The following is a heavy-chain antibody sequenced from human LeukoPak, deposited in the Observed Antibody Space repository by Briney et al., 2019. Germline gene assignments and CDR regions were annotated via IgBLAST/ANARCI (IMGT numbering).Heavy chain of an antibody. J-gene: IGHJ5*02. CDR3: ARDSSVVAATGLGP. CDR2: IYYSGST. D-gene: IGHD2-15*01. Sequence: SETLSLTCTVSGGSISSGGYYWSWIRQHPGKGREWIGYIYYSGSTYYNPSLKSRVTISVDTSKNQFTLKLSSVTAADTAVYYCARDSSVVAATGLGPWGQGTLVTVSS. CDR1: GGSISSGGYY. V-gene: IGHV4-31*03.